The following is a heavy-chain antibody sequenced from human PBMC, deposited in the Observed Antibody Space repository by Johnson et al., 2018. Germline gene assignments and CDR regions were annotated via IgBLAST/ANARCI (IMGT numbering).Heavy chain of an antibody. CDR1: GFTFSSYW. CDR3: ARDLGDGSGSYFPNDAFDI. V-gene: IGHV3-74*01. D-gene: IGHD3-10*01. Sequence: VQLQESGGGLVQPGGSLRLSCAASGFTFSSYWMHWVRQAPGKGLVWVSRINSDGSSTSYADSVKGRFTISRDNAKNTLYLQMNSLRAEDTAVYYVARDLGDGSGSYFPNDAFDIWGQGTMVTGSS. J-gene: IGHJ3*02. CDR2: INSDGSST.